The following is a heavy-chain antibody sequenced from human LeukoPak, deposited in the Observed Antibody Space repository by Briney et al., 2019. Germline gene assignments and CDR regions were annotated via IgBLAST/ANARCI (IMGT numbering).Heavy chain of an antibody. CDR2: IFYTGAT. CDR1: GGSLNNYY. D-gene: IGHD6-25*01. CDR3: ARDAATASFDY. V-gene: IGHV4-59*12. J-gene: IGHJ4*02. Sequence: SETLSLTCSVSGGSLNNYYWTWIRQPPGERLQWIGWIFYTGATYYHPSFESRVTISLDTSKNQFSLKLSSVTAADTAVYYCARDAATASFDYWGQGTLVTVSS.